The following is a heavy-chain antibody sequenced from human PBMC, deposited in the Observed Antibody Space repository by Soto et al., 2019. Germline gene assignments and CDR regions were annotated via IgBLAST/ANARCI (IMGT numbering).Heavy chain of an antibody. CDR1: GGTFSSYT. J-gene: IGHJ4*02. CDR3: ARLAVAGTEFDY. CDR2: IIPIIGIT. V-gene: IGHV1-69*02. Sequence: SVKVSCKASGGTFSSYTISWVRQAPGQGLEWMGRIIPIIGITNYAQKFQGRVTITRDKSTSTAYMELSRLRSDDTAVYYCARLAVAGTEFDYWGQGTLVTVSS. D-gene: IGHD6-19*01.